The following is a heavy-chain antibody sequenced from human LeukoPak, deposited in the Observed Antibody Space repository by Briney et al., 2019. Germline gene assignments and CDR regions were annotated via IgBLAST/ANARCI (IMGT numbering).Heavy chain of an antibody. CDR3: ARSDFWSGYFTPYYYYYMDV. CDR2: ISAYNGNT. D-gene: IGHD3-3*01. V-gene: IGHV1-18*01. J-gene: IGHJ6*03. CDR1: GYTFTSYG. Sequence: ASVKVSCKASGYTFTSYGISWVRQAPGQGLEWMGWISAYNGNTNYAQKLQGRVTMTTDTSTSTAYMELRSLRSDDTAVYYCARSDFWSGYFTPYYYYYMDVWGKGTTVTVSS.